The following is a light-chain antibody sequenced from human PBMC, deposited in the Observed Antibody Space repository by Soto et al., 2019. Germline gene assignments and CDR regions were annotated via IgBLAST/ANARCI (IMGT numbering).Light chain of an antibody. Sequence: EIVSTQSRGALSLSPGERATLSCRASQSVSSYYLAWYQQKPGQAPRLLIYAASSRATGIPDRFSGGGSGTDFTLTISRLEPEDFAVYYCQQCGSSPWTFGQGTKVDIK. CDR2: AAS. CDR3: QQCGSSPWT. CDR1: QSVSSYY. V-gene: IGKV3-20*01. J-gene: IGKJ1*01.